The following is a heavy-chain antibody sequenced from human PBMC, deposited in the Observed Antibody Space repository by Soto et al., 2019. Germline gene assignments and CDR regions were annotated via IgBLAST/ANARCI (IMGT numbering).Heavy chain of an antibody. V-gene: IGHV1-69*05. CDR2: IIPIFRTT. CDR3: AREPNESYYFDY. J-gene: IGHJ4*02. D-gene: IGHD5-18*01. CDR1: GGSFSGQR. Sequence: SVKVSCKASGGSFSGQRVSWVRQAPGQRLEWMGGIIPIFRTTNYARKFQGRVTMTRDTSTSTVYMELTSLTSEDTAVYYCAREPNESYYFDYWGQGTLVTVSS.